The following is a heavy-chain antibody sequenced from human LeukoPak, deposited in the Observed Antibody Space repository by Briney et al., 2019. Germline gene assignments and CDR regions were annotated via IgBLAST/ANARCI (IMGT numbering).Heavy chain of an antibody. V-gene: IGHV3-21*01. D-gene: IGHD3-22*01. CDR2: ISSSSIYI. Sequence: GGSLRLSCAASGFTFSNYRMNWVRQAPGKGLEWVSSISSSSIYIYYADSLKGRFTISRDNAKNSLYLQMNSLRAEDTAVYYCARRSSGFDAFDIWGQGTMVTVSS. J-gene: IGHJ3*02. CDR3: ARRSSGFDAFDI. CDR1: GFTFSNYR.